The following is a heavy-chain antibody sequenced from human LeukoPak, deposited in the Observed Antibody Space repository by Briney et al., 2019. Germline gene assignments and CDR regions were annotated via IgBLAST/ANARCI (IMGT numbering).Heavy chain of an antibody. J-gene: IGHJ3*02. CDR1: GYTFTSYG. CDR3: ARDAYDFWSGSPRSGAFDI. D-gene: IGHD3-3*01. V-gene: IGHV1-18*01. CDR2: ISAYNGNT. Sequence: EASVKVSCKASGYTFTSYGISWVRRAPGQGLEWMGWISAYNGNTNYAQKLQGRVTMTTDTSTSTAYMELRSLRSDDTAVYYCARDAYDFWSGSPRSGAFDIWGQGTMVTVSS.